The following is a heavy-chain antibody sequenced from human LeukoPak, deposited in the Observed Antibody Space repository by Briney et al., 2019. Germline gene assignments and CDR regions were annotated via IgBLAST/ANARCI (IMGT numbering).Heavy chain of an antibody. Sequence: ASVKVSCKASGGSFTFTSHAISWVRQAPGQGLEWMGGLIPIYGSANYAQKFQGRVTITSDESTRTVYMELSSLRPEDSAVHYCARFFYDNSGDAFDIWGQGTMVTVSS. CDR2: LIPIYGSA. CDR1: GGSFTFTSHA. CDR3: ARFFYDNSGDAFDI. J-gene: IGHJ3*02. D-gene: IGHD3-22*01. V-gene: IGHV1-69*13.